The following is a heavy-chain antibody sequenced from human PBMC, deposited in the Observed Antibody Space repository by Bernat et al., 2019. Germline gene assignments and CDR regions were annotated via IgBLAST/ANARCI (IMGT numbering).Heavy chain of an antibody. Sequence: QVQLVESGGGVVQPGRSLRLSCAASGFTFSSYGMHWVRQAPGKGLEWVAVIWYDGSNKYYADSVKGRFTISRDNSKNTLYLQMNSLRAEDTAVYYCASGVTSDGMDVWGQGTTVTVCS. CDR2: IWYDGSNK. J-gene: IGHJ6*02. CDR1: GFTFSSYG. CDR3: ASGVTSDGMDV. D-gene: IGHD4-23*01. V-gene: IGHV3-33*01.